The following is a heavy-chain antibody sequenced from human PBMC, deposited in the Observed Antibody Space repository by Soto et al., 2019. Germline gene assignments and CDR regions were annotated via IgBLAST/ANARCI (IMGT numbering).Heavy chain of an antibody. V-gene: IGHV3-33*01. CDR2: IWYDGSKK. D-gene: IGHD6-25*01. CDR3: ARDPASSMDV. J-gene: IGHJ6*02. Sequence: QVQLVESGGGVVQPGRSLRLSCAASGFTFSSHGMHWVRQAPGKGLEWVAVIWYDGSKKYYAGSVKGRFTISRDDSKNTLYLEMNSLRAEDTAVYYCARDPASSMDVWGHGTTVIVSS. CDR1: GFTFSSHG.